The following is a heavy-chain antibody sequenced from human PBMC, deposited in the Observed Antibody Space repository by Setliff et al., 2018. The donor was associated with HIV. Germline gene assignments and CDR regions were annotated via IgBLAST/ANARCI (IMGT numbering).Heavy chain of an antibody. Sequence: GASVKVSCKASGGTFSSYAISWVRQAPGQGLEWMGGIIPILGIANYAQKFQGRVTITADESTSTAYRELSSLRSEDTAVYYCARSVSSMVRGVIGYGMDVWGQGTTVTVSS. CDR1: GGTFSSYA. CDR3: ARSVSSMVRGVIGYGMDV. J-gene: IGHJ6*02. CDR2: IIPILGIA. V-gene: IGHV1-69*10. D-gene: IGHD3-10*01.